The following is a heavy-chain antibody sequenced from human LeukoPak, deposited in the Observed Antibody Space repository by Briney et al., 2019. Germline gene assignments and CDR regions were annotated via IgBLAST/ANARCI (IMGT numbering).Heavy chain of an antibody. CDR1: RFTFNNYA. Sequence: PGGSLRLSCAASRFTFNNYAMSWVRQAPGKGLEWVSVIGGSNGITFYVGSVKGRSTISRDNSKDTLYLQMNSLRAEDTAVYYCARNENSGWGYFDYWGQGTLVTVSS. D-gene: IGHD5-12*01. CDR2: IGGSNGIT. V-gene: IGHV3-23*01. CDR3: ARNENSGWGYFDY. J-gene: IGHJ4*02.